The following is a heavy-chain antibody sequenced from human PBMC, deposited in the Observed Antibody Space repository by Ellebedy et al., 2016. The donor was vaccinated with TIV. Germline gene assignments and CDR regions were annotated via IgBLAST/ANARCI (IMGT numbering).Heavy chain of an antibody. CDR3: ARQGDYSKSYFGMDV. CDR1: RFTFSRYW. Sequence: GESLKISCSASRFTFSRYWMSWVRQAPGKGLEWVANTKQDGSEKYYVDSVKGRFTISRDNAKNSLFLQMNSLRAEDTAVYYCARQGDYSKSYFGMDVWGRGTTVTVSS. V-gene: IGHV3-7*03. D-gene: IGHD4-11*01. CDR2: TKQDGSEK. J-gene: IGHJ6*02.